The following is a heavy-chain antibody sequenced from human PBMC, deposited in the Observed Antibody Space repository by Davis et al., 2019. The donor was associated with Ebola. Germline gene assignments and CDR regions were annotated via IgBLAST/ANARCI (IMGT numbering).Heavy chain of an antibody. V-gene: IGHV5-51*01. Sequence: GESLKISCKGSGYSFTSYWIGWVRQMPGKGLEWMGIIYPGDSDTRYSPSFQGQVTISADKSITTAYLQWSSLKASDTAMYYCARDSGYSNYPFYFDYWGQGTLVTVSS. CDR2: IYPGDSDT. D-gene: IGHD4-11*01. J-gene: IGHJ4*02. CDR1: GYSFTSYW. CDR3: ARDSGYSNYPFYFDY.